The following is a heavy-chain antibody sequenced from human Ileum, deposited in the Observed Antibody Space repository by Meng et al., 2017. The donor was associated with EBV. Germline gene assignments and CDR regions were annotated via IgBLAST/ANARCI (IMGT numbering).Heavy chain of an antibody. CDR2: IYYSGST. D-gene: IGHD1-26*01. CDR3: ASRELAPFDY. V-gene: IGHV4-61*01. CDR1: GGSVSSGSYY. J-gene: IGHJ4*02. Sequence: QVRPLQSGPGLVKPSESLSLPSPVSGGSVSSGSYYWSWFRQPPGKGLEWIGYIYYSGSTNYNPSLKSRVTISVDTSKNQFSLKLSSVTAADTAVYYCASRELAPFDYWGQGTLVTVSS.